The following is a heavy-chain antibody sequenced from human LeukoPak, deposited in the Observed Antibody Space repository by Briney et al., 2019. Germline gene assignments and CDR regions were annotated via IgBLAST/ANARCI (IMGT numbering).Heavy chain of an antibody. V-gene: IGHV4-4*07. CDR3: ARDNQVTPYNWFDP. CDR2: IYTSGST. D-gene: IGHD2-21*02. CDR1: GGSISSYY. Sequence: PSETLSVPCTVSGGSISSYYWSWIRQPAGKGLEWIGRIYTSGSTNYNPSLKSRVTMSVDTSKNQFSLKLSSVTAADTAVYYCARDNQVTPYNWFDPWGQGTLVSDSS. J-gene: IGHJ5*02.